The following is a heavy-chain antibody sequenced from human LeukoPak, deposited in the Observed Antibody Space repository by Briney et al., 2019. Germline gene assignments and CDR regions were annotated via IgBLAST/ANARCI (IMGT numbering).Heavy chain of an antibody. CDR2: INPNSGGT. CDR3: ARDLPVTMIVVVTSGVPDY. J-gene: IGHJ4*02. D-gene: IGHD3-22*01. Sequence: ASVKVSCKASGYTFTGYYMHWVRQAPGQGLEWMGWINPNSGGTNYAQKFQGRVTMTRDTSISTAYMELSRLRSDDTAVYYCARDLPVTMIVVVTSGVPDYWGQGTLVTVSS. V-gene: IGHV1-2*02. CDR1: GYTFTGYY.